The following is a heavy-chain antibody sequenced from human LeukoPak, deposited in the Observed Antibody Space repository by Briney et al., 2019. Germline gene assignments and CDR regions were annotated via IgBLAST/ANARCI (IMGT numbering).Heavy chain of an antibody. CDR2: IFIGDSDT. CDR3: AKSDGYNYDY. V-gene: IGHV5-51*01. J-gene: IGHJ4*02. CDR1: GYTFSSYW. Sequence: GESLKISCKGSGYTFSSYWIGWVRQMPGKGLEWMGIIFIGDSDTRYSPSFEGQVTISADKSIGTAFLQWSSLKASDTAVYYCAKSDGYNYDYWGQGTLVTVSS. D-gene: IGHD5-24*01.